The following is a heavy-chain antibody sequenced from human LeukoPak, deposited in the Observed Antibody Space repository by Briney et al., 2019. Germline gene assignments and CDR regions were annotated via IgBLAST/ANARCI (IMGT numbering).Heavy chain of an antibody. V-gene: IGHV3-7*03. J-gene: IGHJ4*02. Sequence: GGSLRLSCAASGFTFSNYWMHWVRQAPGKGLEWVANIKQDGNEKYYVDSVKGRFSISRDNAKNSLYLQMNSLRAEDTAVYYCARDYFDYWGQGTLVTVSS. CDR2: IKQDGNEK. CDR3: ARDYFDY. CDR1: GFTFSNYW.